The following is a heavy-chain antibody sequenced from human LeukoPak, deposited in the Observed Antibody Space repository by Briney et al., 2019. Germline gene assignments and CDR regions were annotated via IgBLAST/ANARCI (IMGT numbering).Heavy chain of an antibody. Sequence: SVKVSCKASGYTFTSYGISWVRQAPGQGLEWMGGIIPIFGTTNYAQKFQDRVTITADESTSTADMELRSLRSEDTAVYYCARANSSGWFEFDYWGQGTLVTVSS. J-gene: IGHJ4*02. CDR2: IIPIFGTT. CDR1: GYTFTSYG. V-gene: IGHV1-69*13. CDR3: ARANSSGWFEFDY. D-gene: IGHD6-13*01.